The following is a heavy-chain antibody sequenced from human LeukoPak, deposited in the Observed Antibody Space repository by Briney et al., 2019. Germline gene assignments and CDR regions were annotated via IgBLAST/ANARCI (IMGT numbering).Heavy chain of an antibody. CDR2: IGADGDST. D-gene: IGHD5-12*01. J-gene: IGHJ5*02. Sequence: PGGSLRLSCEASGFTFRGHAMNWVRQFPGKGLEWVSSIGADGDSTYYADSVKGRFTVSRDNSKNTLFLQMKSLRAEDMAVYYCVCEASGYDSPNWFDPWGQGTLVTVSS. CDR1: GFTFRGHA. CDR3: VCEASGYDSPNWFDP. V-gene: IGHV3-23*01.